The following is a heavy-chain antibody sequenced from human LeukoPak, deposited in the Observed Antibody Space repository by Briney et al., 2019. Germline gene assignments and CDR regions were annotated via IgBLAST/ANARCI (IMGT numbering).Heavy chain of an antibody. J-gene: IGHJ6*03. CDR3: ARADSSGYRHSYYMDV. V-gene: IGHV4-59*01. Sequence: SETLSLTCTVSGGSISSYYWSWIRQPPGKGLEWIGYIYYSGSTNYNPSLKSRVTISVDTPKNQFSLKLSSVTAADTAVYYCARADSSGYRHSYYMDVWGKGTTVTVSS. CDR2: IYYSGST. D-gene: IGHD3-22*01. CDR1: GGSISSYY.